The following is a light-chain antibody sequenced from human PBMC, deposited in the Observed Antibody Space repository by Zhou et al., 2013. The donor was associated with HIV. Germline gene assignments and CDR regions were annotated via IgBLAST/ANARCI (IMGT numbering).Light chain of an antibody. Sequence: DIQMTQSPFSLSASVGDRVTITCRASQNINSWLAWYQQQPGKAPRLLIYMASKLESGVPPRFSGSGSGTEFTLTIASLQPEDSATYYCQQYNTFSPGSYGQGTKLEIK. V-gene: IGKV1-5*03. CDR2: MAS. J-gene: IGKJ2*03. CDR3: QQYNTFSPGS. CDR1: QNINSW.